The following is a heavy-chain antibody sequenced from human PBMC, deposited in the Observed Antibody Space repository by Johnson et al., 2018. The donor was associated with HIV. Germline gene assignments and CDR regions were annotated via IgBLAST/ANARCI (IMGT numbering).Heavy chain of an antibody. J-gene: IGHJ3*02. Sequence: VHFVESGGGVVQPGRSLRLSCAASGFTFDEYAMHWVRQAPGKGLEWVSGISWNSGSIGYGDSVKGRFTISRDNAKNSLYLQMNSLRAEDTALYYCAKDVSVVTPSGSFDIWGQGTRVTVSS. CDR1: GFTFDEYA. V-gene: IGHV3-9*01. CDR3: AKDVSVVTPSGSFDI. D-gene: IGHD4-23*01. CDR2: ISWNSGSI.